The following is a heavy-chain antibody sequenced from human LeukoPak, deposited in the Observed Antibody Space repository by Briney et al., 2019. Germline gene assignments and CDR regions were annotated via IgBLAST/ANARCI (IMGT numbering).Heavy chain of an antibody. J-gene: IGHJ4*02. CDR3: AKRNTMVRGGPCFDY. Sequence: GGSLRLSCAASGFTFSSYDMHWVRQAPGKGLEWVSIIFGNGDTTYYADSVKGRFTVSRDNSKDTLYLQMNDLRPDDTAIYYCAKRNTMVRGGPCFDYWGQGLLVTVSS. CDR2: IFGNGDTT. D-gene: IGHD3-10*01. CDR1: GFTFSSYD. V-gene: IGHV3-23*01.